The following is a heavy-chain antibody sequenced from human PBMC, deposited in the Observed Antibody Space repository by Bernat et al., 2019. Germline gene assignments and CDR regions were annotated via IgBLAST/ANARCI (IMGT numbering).Heavy chain of an antibody. CDR2: ISWNSGSI. D-gene: IGHD6-13*01. J-gene: IGHJ4*02. CDR1: GFTFDDYA. V-gene: IGHV3-9*01. Sequence: EVQLVESGGGLVQPGRSLRLSCAASGFTFDDYAMHWVRQAPGKGLEWVSGISWNSGSIGYADSVKGRFTISRDNAKNSLYLQMNSLRAEDTALYYCAKGFHRHIAAANLDWGQGTLVTVSS. CDR3: AKGFHRHIAAANLD.